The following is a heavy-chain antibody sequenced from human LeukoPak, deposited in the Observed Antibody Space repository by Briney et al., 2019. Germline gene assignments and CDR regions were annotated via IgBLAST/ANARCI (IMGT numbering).Heavy chain of an antibody. D-gene: IGHD4-17*01. CDR3: ATEPHDYGDYAVDY. V-gene: IGHV1-24*01. J-gene: IGHJ4*02. CDR2: FDPEDGET. CDR1: GYTLTELS. Sequence: GASVKVSCKVSGYTLTELSMHWVRQAPGKGLEWMGGFDPEDGETIYAQKFQGRVTMTEDTSTDTAYMELSSLRSEDTAVYYCATEPHDYGDYAVDYWGQGTLVTVSS.